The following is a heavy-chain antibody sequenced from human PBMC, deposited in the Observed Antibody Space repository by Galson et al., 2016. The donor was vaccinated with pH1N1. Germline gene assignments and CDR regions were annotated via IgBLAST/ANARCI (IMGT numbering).Heavy chain of an antibody. CDR3: AKGASAAATLDY. D-gene: IGHD6-13*01. J-gene: IGHJ4*02. CDR1: GFPFSTYG. CDR2: ISYHGENI. Sequence: SLRLSCAASGFPFSTYGMHWVPQAPGKDLEWLAVISYHGENIHYADSVKGRFTISRDNSKNTLFLQMSRLRSQDTAVYYCAKGASAAATLDYWGRGTLLTVSS. V-gene: IGHV3-30*18.